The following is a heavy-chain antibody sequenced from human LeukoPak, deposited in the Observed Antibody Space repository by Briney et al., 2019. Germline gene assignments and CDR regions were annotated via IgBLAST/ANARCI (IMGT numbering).Heavy chain of an antibody. V-gene: IGHV3-30*03. CDR1: GFTFSSYS. CDR3: ARFREYTYGPFDS. J-gene: IGHJ4*02. D-gene: IGHD5-18*01. CDR2: LSHDGRNK. Sequence: GGSLRLSCAASGFTFSSYSMNWVRQAPGKGLEWVAVLSHDGRNKNYADSVKGRFIISRDNSKKTLYLQMNSLRGEDTAAYYCARFREYTYGPFDSWGQGTLVTVSS.